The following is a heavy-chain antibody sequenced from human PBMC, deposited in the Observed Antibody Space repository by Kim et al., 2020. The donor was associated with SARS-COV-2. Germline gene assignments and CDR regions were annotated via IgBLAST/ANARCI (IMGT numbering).Heavy chain of an antibody. CDR1: GFTFSSYA. J-gene: IGHJ4*02. D-gene: IGHD4-17*01. Sequence: GGSLRLSCSASGFTFSSYAMHWVRQAPGKGLEYVSAISSNGGSTYYADSVKGRFTISRDNSKNTLYLQMSSLRAEDTAVYYCQSYGDYAGDYFDYWGQGTLVTVSS. CDR3: QSYGDYAGDYFDY. V-gene: IGHV3-64D*09. CDR2: ISSNGGST.